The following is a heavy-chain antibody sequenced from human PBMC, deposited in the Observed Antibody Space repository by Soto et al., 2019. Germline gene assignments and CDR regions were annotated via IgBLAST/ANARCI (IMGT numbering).Heavy chain of an antibody. CDR2: INPGNGNT. CDR1: GYTVTRYG. Sequence: ASVKVSCKASGYTVTRYGINWVRQAPGRGLEWMGWINPGNGNTKYSQQFQGRVIIDRDTSASTAYMELSSLRSEDTAVYYCARGGYFDSSNYLDYWGRGPLITVSS. D-gene: IGHD3-22*01. CDR3: ARGGYFDSSNYLDY. J-gene: IGHJ4*02. V-gene: IGHV1-3*01.